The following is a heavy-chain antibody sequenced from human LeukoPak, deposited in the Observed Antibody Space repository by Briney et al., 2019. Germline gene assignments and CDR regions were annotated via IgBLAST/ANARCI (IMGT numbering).Heavy chain of an antibody. J-gene: IGHJ4*02. Sequence: GGSLRLSCAVSGFTFTNYWMHWVRQAPGKGLVWVSRINSDGRTTYYADSVKGRFTISRDKSKNTLYLQMNSLRAEDTAVYYCARGIGSTVFFDHWGQGTLVTVSS. V-gene: IGHV3-74*01. D-gene: IGHD4-11*01. CDR3: ARGIGSTVFFDH. CDR1: GFTFTNYW. CDR2: INSDGRTT.